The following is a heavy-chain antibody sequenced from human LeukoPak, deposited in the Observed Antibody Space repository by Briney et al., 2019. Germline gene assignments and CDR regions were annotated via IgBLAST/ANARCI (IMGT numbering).Heavy chain of an antibody. D-gene: IGHD2-21*02. Sequence: ASVKVSCKASGYTFTGYYMHWVRQAPGQGLEWMGWINPNSGGTNYAQKFQGRVTMTRDTSISTAYMELSRLRSDGTAVYYCARIGVVVTAIEGIHFDYWGQGTLVTVSS. J-gene: IGHJ4*02. CDR3: ARIGVVVTAIEGIHFDY. CDR2: INPNSGGT. V-gene: IGHV1-2*02. CDR1: GYTFTGYY.